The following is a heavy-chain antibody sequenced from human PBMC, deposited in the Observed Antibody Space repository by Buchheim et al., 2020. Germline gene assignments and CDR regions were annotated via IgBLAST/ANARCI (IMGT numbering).Heavy chain of an antibody. Sequence: EVQLEESGGGLVQPGGSLRLSCAASGFTFTNWWMHWVRQAPGKGLVWVSAISGRGGTTYYADSVKGRFTVSRDNAKNTLFLQVNSLTAEDTALYYCAKQGSYTTDAFDFWGQGT. V-gene: IGHV3-23*04. D-gene: IGHD3-3*01. J-gene: IGHJ3*01. CDR3: AKQGSYTTDAFDF. CDR1: GFTFTNWW. CDR2: ISGRGGTT.